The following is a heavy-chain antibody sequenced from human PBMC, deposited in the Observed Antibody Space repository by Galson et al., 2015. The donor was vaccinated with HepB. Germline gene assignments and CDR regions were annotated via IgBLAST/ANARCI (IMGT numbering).Heavy chain of an antibody. CDR2: ISSSSSYT. J-gene: IGHJ4*02. V-gene: IGHV3-11*06. CDR3: ARGGEGDGYNFPFDY. D-gene: IGHD5-24*01. CDR1: GFTFSDYY. Sequence: SLRLSCAASGFTFSDYYMSWIRQAPGKGLEWVSYISSSSSYTNYADSVKGRFTISRDNAKNSLYLQMNSLRAEDTAVYYCARGGEGDGYNFPFDYWGQGTLVTVSS.